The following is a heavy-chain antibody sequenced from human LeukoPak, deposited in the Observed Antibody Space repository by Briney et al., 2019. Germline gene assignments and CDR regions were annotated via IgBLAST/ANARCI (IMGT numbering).Heavy chain of an antibody. CDR3: AKLGQLWLLSYFDY. Sequence: GGSLRLSCTVSGFTVSSNSMSWVRQAPGKGLEWVSAISGSGGSTYYADSVKGRFTISRDNSKNTLYLQMNSLRAEDTAVYYCAKLGQLWLLSYFDYWGQGTLVTVSS. D-gene: IGHD5-18*01. CDR1: GFTVSSNS. V-gene: IGHV3-23*01. CDR2: ISGSGGST. J-gene: IGHJ4*02.